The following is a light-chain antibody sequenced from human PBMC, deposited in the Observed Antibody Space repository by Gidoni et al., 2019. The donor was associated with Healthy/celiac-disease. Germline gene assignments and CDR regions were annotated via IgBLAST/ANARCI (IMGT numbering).Light chain of an antibody. CDR2: GAS. V-gene: IGKV3-15*01. Sequence: EIVMTQSPATLSVSPGERATLSCRASQSVSSNLAWYQQKPGQAPRLLIYGASTRATGIPARFSGSGSWTEFTLTISSLQSEDFAVYYCQQYNNWPPFMYTFXQXTKLEIK. CDR1: QSVSSN. J-gene: IGKJ2*01. CDR3: QQYNNWPPFMYT.